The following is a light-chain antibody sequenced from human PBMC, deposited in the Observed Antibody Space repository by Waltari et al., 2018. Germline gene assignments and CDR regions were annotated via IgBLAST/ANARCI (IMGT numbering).Light chain of an antibody. CDR2: DVT. CDR3: CSYAGSITFWV. V-gene: IGLV2-11*01. J-gene: IGLJ3*02. CDR1: SSDVGGYNY. Sequence: QSALTQPRSVSGSPGQSVTIPCTGTSSDVGGYNYASWYQHHPGKAPKLIIYDVTKRPSGVPDRFSASKSDNTASLTISGLQAEDEADYYCCSYAGSITFWVFGGGTKLTVL.